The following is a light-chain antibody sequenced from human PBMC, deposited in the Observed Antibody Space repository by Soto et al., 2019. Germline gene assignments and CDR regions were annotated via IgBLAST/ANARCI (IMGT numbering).Light chain of an antibody. CDR1: ETIRNNY. CDR2: GAS. Sequence: EILMTQSPATLSVSPGEGATLSCRASETIRNNYLAWYQQKPGQAPRLLIYGASNRATGIPDRFSGSGSGTDFTLTISRLEPEDFAVYYCQQYGSSGTFGQGTKVDIK. CDR3: QQYGSSGT. V-gene: IGKV3-20*01. J-gene: IGKJ1*01.